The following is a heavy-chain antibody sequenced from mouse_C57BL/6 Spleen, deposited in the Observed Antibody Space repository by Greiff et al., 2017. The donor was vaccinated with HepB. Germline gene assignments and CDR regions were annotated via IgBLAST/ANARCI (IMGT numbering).Heavy chain of an antibody. CDR2: IDPSDSYT. D-gene: IGHD2-1*01. CDR3: ARSSYYGNYGFAY. CDR1: GYTFTSYW. J-gene: IGHJ3*01. V-gene: IGHV1-69*01. Sequence: VQLQQPGAELVMPGASVKLSCKASGYTFTSYWMHWVKQRPGQGLEWIGEIDPSDSYTNYNQKFQGKSTFTVDKSSSTAYMQLSSLTSEDAAVYYCARSSYYGNYGFAYWGQGTLVTVSA.